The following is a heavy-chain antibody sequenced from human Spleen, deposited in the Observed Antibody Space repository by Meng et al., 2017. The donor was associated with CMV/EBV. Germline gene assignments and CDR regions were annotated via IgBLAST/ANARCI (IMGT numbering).Heavy chain of an antibody. CDR2: INSDGSST. CDR1: GFTFSSYS. CDR3: ARGRGRGAVDI. D-gene: IGHD3-10*01. V-gene: IGHV3-74*01. J-gene: IGHJ3*02. Sequence: GESLKISCAASGFTFSSYSMNWVRQAPGKGLVWVSRINSDGSSTSYADSVKGRFTISRDNAKNTLYLQMNSLRAEDTAVYYCARGRGRGAVDIWGQGTMVTVSS.